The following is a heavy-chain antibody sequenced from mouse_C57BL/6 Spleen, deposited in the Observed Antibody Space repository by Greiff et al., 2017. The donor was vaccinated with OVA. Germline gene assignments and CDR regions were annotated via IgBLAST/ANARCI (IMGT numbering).Heavy chain of an antibody. CDR1: GYSFTDYN. Sequence: EVQLQQSGPELVKPGASVKISCKASGYSFTDYNMNWVKQSNGKSLEWIGVINPNYGTTSYNQKFKGKATLTVDQSSSTAYMQLNSPTSEDSEVYYCARGGYGRPSWFAYWGQGTLVTVSA. D-gene: IGHD1-1*01. CDR3: ARGGYGRPSWFAY. CDR2: INPNYGTT. V-gene: IGHV1-39*01. J-gene: IGHJ3*01.